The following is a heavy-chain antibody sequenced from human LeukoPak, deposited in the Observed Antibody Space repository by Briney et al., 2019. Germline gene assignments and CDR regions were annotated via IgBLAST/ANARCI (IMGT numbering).Heavy chain of an antibody. V-gene: IGHV1-69*05. Sequence: GASVKVSCKASGGTFSSYAISWVRQAPGQGLEWMGRIIPIFGTANYAQKFQGRVTITTDESTSTAYMEPSSLRSEDTAVYYCARESDYDILTGYYKRAYYFDYWGQGTLVTVSS. CDR3: ARESDYDILTGYYKRAYYFDY. D-gene: IGHD3-9*01. J-gene: IGHJ4*02. CDR2: IIPIFGTA. CDR1: GGTFSSYA.